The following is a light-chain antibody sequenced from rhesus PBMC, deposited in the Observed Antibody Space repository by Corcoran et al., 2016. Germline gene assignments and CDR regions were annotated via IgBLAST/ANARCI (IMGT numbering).Light chain of an antibody. CDR2: GAS. CDR3: YQHSSGYS. V-gene: IGKV3-10*01. J-gene: IGKJ2*01. CDR1: QSVSSY. Sequence: QVILTQSPGTLSLSPGERATLSCRASQSVSSYLAWYQQKPGQAPRLLNDGASSRATGIPDRFSGSGSGTDFTLTISSLEPEDVGVYHCYQHSSGYSFGQGTKVEI.